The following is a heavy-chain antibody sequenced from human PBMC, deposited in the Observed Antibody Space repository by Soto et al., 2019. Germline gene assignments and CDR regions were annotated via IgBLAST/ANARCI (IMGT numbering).Heavy chain of an antibody. CDR2: INHSGST. CDR3: ARTGDGHHDFLDY. Sequence: PSETLSLTCAVYGGAFSGYYWSWIRQPPGKGLEWIGEINHSGSTNYNPSLKSRVTISVDTSKNQFSLKLSSVTAADTAVYYCARTGDGHHDFLDYWGQGALVTVSS. CDR1: GGAFSGYY. V-gene: IGHV4-34*01. D-gene: IGHD1-1*01. J-gene: IGHJ4*02.